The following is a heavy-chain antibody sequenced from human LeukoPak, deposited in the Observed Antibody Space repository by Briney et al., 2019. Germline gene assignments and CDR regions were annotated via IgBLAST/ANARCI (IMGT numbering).Heavy chain of an antibody. CDR3: VRGYYYDSSGNYFYYGMDV. J-gene: IGHJ6*02. V-gene: IGHV3-30-3*01. CDR1: GFTFSSYD. D-gene: IGHD3-22*01. Sequence: PGGSLRLSCAASGFTFSSYDMHWVRQAPGKGLEWVAVISYDGSNKYNADSVKGRFTISRDNSKNTLYLQMNSLRAEDTAVYYCVRGYYYDSSGNYFYYGMDVWGQGTTDTVSS. CDR2: ISYDGSNK.